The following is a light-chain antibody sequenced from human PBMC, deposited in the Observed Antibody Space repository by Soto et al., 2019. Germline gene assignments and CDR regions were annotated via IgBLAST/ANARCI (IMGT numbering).Light chain of an antibody. V-gene: IGKV1-39*01. CDR1: QGIRND. CDR2: AAS. J-gene: IGKJ1*01. Sequence: DIQMTQSPSTLSASVGDRVTITCRASQGIRNDLGWYQQKPGKAPKLLIYAASSLQSGVPSRFSGSGSGTDFTLTISSLQPEDSATYYCQQSHSTPSWTFGQGTKVDIK. CDR3: QQSHSTPSWT.